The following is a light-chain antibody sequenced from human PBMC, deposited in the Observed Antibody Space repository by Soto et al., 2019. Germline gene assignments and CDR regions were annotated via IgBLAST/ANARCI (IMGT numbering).Light chain of an antibody. J-gene: IGLJ1*01. CDR2: DVS. CDR3: SSYTSSSLYV. Sequence: QSALTQPASVSGSPGQSITISCTGTSSDVGYPNYVSWYQQLPGKAPKLMIYDVSDRPSGVSNRFSGSKSGSTASLTISGLQAEDEADYYCSSYTSSSLYVFGTGTKLT. CDR1: SSDVGYPNY. V-gene: IGLV2-14*01.